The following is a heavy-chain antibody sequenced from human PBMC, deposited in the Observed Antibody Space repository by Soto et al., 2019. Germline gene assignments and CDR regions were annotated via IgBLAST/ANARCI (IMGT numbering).Heavy chain of an antibody. CDR2: ISSSSSYI. J-gene: IGHJ6*02. V-gene: IGHV3-21*01. CDR1: GFTFSSYS. CDR3: ARALRGYSYGLYYYYGMDV. D-gene: IGHD5-18*01. Sequence: GGSLRLSCAASGFTFSSYSMNWVRQAPGKGLEWVSSISSSSSYIYYADSVKGRFTISRDNAKNSLYLQMNSLRAEDTAVYYCARALRGYSYGLYYYYGMDVWGQGTTVTVSS.